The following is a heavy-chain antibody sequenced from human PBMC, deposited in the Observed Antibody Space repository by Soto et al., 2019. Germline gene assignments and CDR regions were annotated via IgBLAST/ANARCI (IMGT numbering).Heavy chain of an antibody. CDR3: ARDGGRLSGGSDY. CDR1: GGTFSSYS. J-gene: IGHJ4*02. Sequence: QVQLVQSGAEVKKPGSSVKVSCKASGGTFSSYSINWVRQAPGQGLEWMGEIIPIFGTANYAQKFQGRVTINADETTSTAYMELSSLRSEETAVYYCARDGGRLSGGSDYWGQGTLVTVSS. V-gene: IGHV1-69*01. CDR2: IIPIFGTA. D-gene: IGHD1-26*01.